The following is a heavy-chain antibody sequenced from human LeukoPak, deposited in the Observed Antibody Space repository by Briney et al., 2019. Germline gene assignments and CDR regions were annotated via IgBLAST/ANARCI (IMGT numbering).Heavy chain of an antibody. J-gene: IGHJ5*02. CDR2: ISYDGSNK. CDR1: GFTFSSYG. Sequence: GGSLRLSCAASGFTFSSYGMHWVRQAPGKGLEWVAVISYDGSNKYYADSVKGRFTISRDNSKNTLYLQMNSLRAEDTAVYYCAKDSGDYGVDPWGQGTLVTVSS. CDR3: AKDSGDYGVDP. D-gene: IGHD4-17*01. V-gene: IGHV3-30*18.